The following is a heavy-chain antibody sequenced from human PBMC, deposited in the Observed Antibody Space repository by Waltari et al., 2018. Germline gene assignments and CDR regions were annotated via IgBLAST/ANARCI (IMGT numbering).Heavy chain of an antibody. D-gene: IGHD3-22*01. J-gene: IGHJ2*01. V-gene: IGHV3-23*01. CDR2: IRGSGGST. CDR1: GFTFSSYA. CDR3: AKDNLIVVVRGDRGDLYFDL. Sequence: EVQLLESGGGLVQPGRSLRLSCAASGFTFSSYAMSWVRQAPGKGLEWVSAIRGSGGSTYYADSVKGRFTISRDNSNNTLYLQMNSLRAEDTAVYYCAKDNLIVVVRGDRGDLYFDLWGRGTLVTVSS.